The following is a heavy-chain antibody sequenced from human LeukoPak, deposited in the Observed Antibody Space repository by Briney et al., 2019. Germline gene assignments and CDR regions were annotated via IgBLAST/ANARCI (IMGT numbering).Heavy chain of an antibody. CDR1: GGSISSGNYY. V-gene: IGHV4-61*01. CDR3: ARSGVPQR. D-gene: IGHD7-27*01. CDR2: IYYNGNT. Sequence: PSQTLSLTCTVSGGSISSGNYYWSWIRQPPDKGLEWIGYIYYNGNTDYNPSLKSRVTISVDTSKNQFSLKLNSVTAADTAVYYCARSGVPQRWGQGTLVTVSS. J-gene: IGHJ4*02.